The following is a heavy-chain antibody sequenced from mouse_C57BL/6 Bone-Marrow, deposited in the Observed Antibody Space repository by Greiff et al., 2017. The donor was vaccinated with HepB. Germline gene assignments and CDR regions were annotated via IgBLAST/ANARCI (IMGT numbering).Heavy chain of an antibody. J-gene: IGHJ3*01. CDR3: ARAYYYGSTAWFAY. CDR2: ISYSGST. V-gene: IGHV3-1*01. CDR1: GYSITSGYD. D-gene: IGHD1-1*01. Sequence: DVKLQESGPGMVKPSQSLSLTCTVTGYSITSGYDWHWIRHFPGNKLEWMGYISYSGSTNYNPSLKSRISITHDTSKNHFFLKLNSVTTEDTATYYCARAYYYGSTAWFAYWGQGTLVTASA.